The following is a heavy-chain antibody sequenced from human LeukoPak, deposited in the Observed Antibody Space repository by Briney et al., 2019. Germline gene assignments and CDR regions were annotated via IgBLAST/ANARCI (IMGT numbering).Heavy chain of an antibody. CDR2: ISSTGNTI. CDR3: ARDSSGNFIPDYFDY. Sequence: QPGGSLRLSYATSGFTFSSFEMNWVRQAPGKGLEWVSYISSTGNTIYYADSVKGRFTISRDNAKSSLYLRMNSLRAEDTAVYYCARDSSGNFIPDYFDYWGQGTLVTVSS. D-gene: IGHD3-10*01. V-gene: IGHV3-48*03. J-gene: IGHJ4*02. CDR1: GFTFSSFE.